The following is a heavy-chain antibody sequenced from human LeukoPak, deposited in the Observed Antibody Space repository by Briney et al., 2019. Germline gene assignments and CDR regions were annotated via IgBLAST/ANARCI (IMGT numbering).Heavy chain of an antibody. CDR1: GGSISTCRYY. CDR2: FCYSGNA. CDR3: ARLSPYLGSGSSAFPDDY. Sequence: SETLSLTCTVAGGSISTCRYYWGWIRQPPGKGLEWIGNFCYSGNAYYNPSLKSRVTMSVDTSKKQFSLNLTSVTAADTAVYYCARLSPYLGSGSSAFPDDYWGLGTLVTVSS. D-gene: IGHD3-10*01. J-gene: IGHJ4*02. V-gene: IGHV4-39*01.